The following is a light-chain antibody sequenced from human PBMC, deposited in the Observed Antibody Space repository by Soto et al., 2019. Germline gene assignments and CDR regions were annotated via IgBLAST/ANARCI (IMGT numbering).Light chain of an antibody. CDR2: SAS. Sequence: DIQMTQSPSSLSASVGDSVTITCRASQGINNYLAWYQQKPGKVPVLLTYSASTLKSGVPSRFSGRGAGTDFTLTISSLQPEDFATYYCQKYDRAPRTFGQGTKVDIK. J-gene: IGKJ1*01. CDR1: QGINNY. V-gene: IGKV1-27*01. CDR3: QKYDRAPRT.